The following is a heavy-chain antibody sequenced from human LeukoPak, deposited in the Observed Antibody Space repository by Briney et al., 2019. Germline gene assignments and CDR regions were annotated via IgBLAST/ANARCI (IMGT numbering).Heavy chain of an antibody. D-gene: IGHD3-9*01. Sequence: GGSLRLSCAASGFTLSSYAMHWVRQAPGKGLEWVAVISYDGSNKYYADSVKGRFTISRDNSKNTLYLQMNSLRAEDTAVYHCARDFGDPYYDILTGVFDYWGQGTLVTVSS. CDR3: ARDFGDPYYDILTGVFDY. CDR2: ISYDGSNK. V-gene: IGHV3-30-3*01. CDR1: GFTLSSYA. J-gene: IGHJ4*02.